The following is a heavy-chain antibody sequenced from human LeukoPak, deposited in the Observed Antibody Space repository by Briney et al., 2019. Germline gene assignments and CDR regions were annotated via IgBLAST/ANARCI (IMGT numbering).Heavy chain of an antibody. J-gene: IGHJ6*02. CDR3: ARGFDILTPYYYYYYGMDV. Sequence: SETLSLTCAVYGGSFSGYYWSWIRQPPGKGLEWIGEINHSGSTNYNPSLKSRVTISVDTSKNQFSLKLSSVTAADTAVYYCARGFDILTPYYYYYYGMDVWGQGTTVTVSS. V-gene: IGHV4-34*01. D-gene: IGHD3-9*01. CDR2: INHSGST. CDR1: GGSFSGYY.